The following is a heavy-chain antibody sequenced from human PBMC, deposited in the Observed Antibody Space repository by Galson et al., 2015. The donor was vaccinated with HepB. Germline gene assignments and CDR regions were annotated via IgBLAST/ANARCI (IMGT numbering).Heavy chain of an antibody. J-gene: IGHJ4*02. D-gene: IGHD5-18*01. V-gene: IGHV1-45*02. CDR3: AMMDTAMVTFRY. CDR2: ITPFNGNT. CDR1: GYTFTYRY. Sequence: SVKVSCKASGYTFTYRYLHWVRQAPGQALEWMGWITPFNGNTNYAQKFQDRVTITRDRSMSTAYMELSSLRSEDTAVYYCAMMDTAMVTFRYWGQGTLVTVSS.